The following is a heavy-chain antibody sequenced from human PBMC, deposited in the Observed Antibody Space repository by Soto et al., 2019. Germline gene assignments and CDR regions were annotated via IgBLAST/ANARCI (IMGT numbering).Heavy chain of an antibody. J-gene: IGHJ4*02. CDR1: GFTFSSHS. CDR2: ISSSSSTI. Sequence: TGGSLRLSCAASGFTFSSHSMNWVRQAPGKGLEWVSHISSSSSTIYYADSVKGRFTISRDNAKNSLYLQLNSLRDEDTAVYYCTRAAFGQLWLTDHWGQGTLVTVSS. CDR3: TRAAFGQLWLTDH. V-gene: IGHV3-48*02. D-gene: IGHD5-18*01.